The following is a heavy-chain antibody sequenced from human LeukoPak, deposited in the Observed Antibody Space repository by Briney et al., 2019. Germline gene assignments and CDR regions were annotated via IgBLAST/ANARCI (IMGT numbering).Heavy chain of an antibody. CDR1: GGSISSYY. Sequence: PSETLSLTCTVSGGSISSYYWSWIRQPPGKGLEWIGYIYYSRSPNYNPSLKSRVTISVDTSKNQFSLKLSSVTAADTAVYYCARGYYYGSGSYPWFDPWGQGTLVTVSS. V-gene: IGHV4-59*08. J-gene: IGHJ5*02. D-gene: IGHD3-10*01. CDR2: IYYSRSP. CDR3: ARGYYYGSGSYPWFDP.